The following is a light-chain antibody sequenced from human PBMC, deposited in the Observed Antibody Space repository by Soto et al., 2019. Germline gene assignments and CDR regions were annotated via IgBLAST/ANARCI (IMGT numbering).Light chain of an antibody. V-gene: IGKV1-39*01. CDR1: QSVDNF. CDR3: QHSYSTWT. CDR2: GAS. J-gene: IGKJ1*01. Sequence: DIQMTQSPSSLSASVGDRVTITCRASQSVDNFLNWYQQKPGKAPKLLIYGASSLQRGVPSRFSGSGSGTDFTLSISSLQPADLGTYYCQHSYSTWTFGQGTKVEIK.